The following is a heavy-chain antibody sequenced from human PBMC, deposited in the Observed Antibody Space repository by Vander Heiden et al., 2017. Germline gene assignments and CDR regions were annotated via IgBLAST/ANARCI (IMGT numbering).Heavy chain of an antibody. V-gene: IGHV4-30-4*01. Sequence: QVQLQESGPGLVKPSQTLSLTCTVSGSSISRGGSYWSWIRQPPGKGREWIGYIYYSGSTYYNPSLKSRVTISVDTSKNQFSLKLSSVTAADTAVYYCAEGSRSYYGEKFDYWGQGTLVTVSS. CDR1: GSSISRGGSY. CDR2: IYYSGST. J-gene: IGHJ4*02. D-gene: IGHD3-10*01. CDR3: AEGSRSYYGEKFDY.